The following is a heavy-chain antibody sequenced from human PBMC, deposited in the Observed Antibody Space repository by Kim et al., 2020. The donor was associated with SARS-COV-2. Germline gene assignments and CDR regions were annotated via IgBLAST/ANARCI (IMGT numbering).Heavy chain of an antibody. CDR1: GFTFSSYA. CDR2: ISGSGGST. Sequence: GGSLRLSCAASGFTFSSYAMSWVRQAPGKGLEWVSAISGSGGSTYYADSVKGRFTISRDNSKNTLYLQMNSLRAEDTAVYYCAKGGVLLWFGELADDAFDIWGQGTMVTVSS. J-gene: IGHJ3*02. CDR3: AKGGVLLWFGELADDAFDI. D-gene: IGHD3-10*01. V-gene: IGHV3-23*01.